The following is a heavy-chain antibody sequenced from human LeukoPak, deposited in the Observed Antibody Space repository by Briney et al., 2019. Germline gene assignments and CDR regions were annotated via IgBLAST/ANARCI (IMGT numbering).Heavy chain of an antibody. CDR2: INPNSGGT. D-gene: IGHD5-18*01. Sequence: GASVKVSCKASGYTFTGYYMHWVRQAPGQGLEWMGWINPNSGGTNYAQKFQGRVTMTSDTSISTAYMELSRLRSDDTAVYYCARTDTGLDSGAFDIWGQGTLVTVSS. V-gene: IGHV1-2*02. CDR3: ARTDTGLDSGAFDI. J-gene: IGHJ3*02. CDR1: GYTFTGYY.